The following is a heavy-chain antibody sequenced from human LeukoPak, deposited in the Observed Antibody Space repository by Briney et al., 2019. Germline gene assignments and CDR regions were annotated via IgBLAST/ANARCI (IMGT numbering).Heavy chain of an antibody. Sequence: SETLSLTCAVYGCSFSGNYCSWFRHPQATGRGWDGKINHSGSTNYNPSLKSRVPISVDTSKHQFSLKLSSVTAADTAVYYCARIGVRGVRKNSLDYWGQGTMVTVPS. D-gene: IGHD3-10*01. CDR2: INHSGST. V-gene: IGHV4-34*01. J-gene: IGHJ4*02. CDR3: ARIGVRGVRKNSLDY. CDR1: GCSFSGNY.